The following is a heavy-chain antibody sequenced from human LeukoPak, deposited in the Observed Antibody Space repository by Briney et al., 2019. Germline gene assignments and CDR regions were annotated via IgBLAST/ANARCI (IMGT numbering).Heavy chain of an antibody. CDR1: GGSFSGYY. Sequence: SETLSLTCAVYGGSFSGYYWSWIRQHPGKGLEWIGYIYYSGSTYYNPSLKSRVTISVDTSKNQFSLKLSSVTAADTAVYYCARGVGVTTYFDYWGQGTLVTVSS. V-gene: IGHV4-31*11. CDR3: ARGVGVTTYFDY. D-gene: IGHD4-17*01. CDR2: IYYSGST. J-gene: IGHJ4*02.